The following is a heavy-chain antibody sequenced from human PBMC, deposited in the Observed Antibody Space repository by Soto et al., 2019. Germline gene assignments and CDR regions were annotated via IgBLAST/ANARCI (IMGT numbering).Heavy chain of an antibody. V-gene: IGHV3-9*01. CDR2: ISWNSGSI. CDR1: GFTFDDYA. Sequence: PGGSLRLSCAASGFTFDDYAMHWVRQAPGKGLEWVSGISWNSGSIGYADSVKGRFTISRDNAKNSLYLQMNSLRAEDTALYYCAKAPRFTMDAFDIWGQGTMVTVSS. J-gene: IGHJ3*02. CDR3: AKAPRFTMDAFDI.